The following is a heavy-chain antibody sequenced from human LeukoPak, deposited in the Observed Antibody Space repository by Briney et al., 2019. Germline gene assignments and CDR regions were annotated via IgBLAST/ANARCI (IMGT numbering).Heavy chain of an antibody. CDR2: ISSSGSTI. V-gene: IGHV3-11*04. Sequence: GGSLRLSCAASGFTFSDYYMSWIRQAPGKGLEWVSYISSSGSTIYYADSVKGRFTISRDNAKNSLYLQMNSLRAEDTAVYHCARESYYGSGSPLNYWGQGTLVTVSS. D-gene: IGHD3-10*01. CDR3: ARESYYGSGSPLNY. CDR1: GFTFSDYY. J-gene: IGHJ4*02.